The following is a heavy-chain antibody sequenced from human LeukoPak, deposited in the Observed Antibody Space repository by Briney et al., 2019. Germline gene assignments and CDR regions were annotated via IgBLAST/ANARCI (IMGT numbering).Heavy chain of an antibody. CDR1: GFTFSSYS. D-gene: IGHD2-2*01. Sequence: GGSLRLSCAASGFTFSSYSMNWVRQAPGKGLEWVAFIRYDGSNKYYADSVKGRFTISRDNSKNTLYLQMDRLRAEDTAVYYCAIDPPNAAKVVVPAARVELDHWGQGTLVTVSS. CDR2: IRYDGSNK. V-gene: IGHV3-30*02. J-gene: IGHJ4*02. CDR3: AIDPPNAAKVVVPAARVELDH.